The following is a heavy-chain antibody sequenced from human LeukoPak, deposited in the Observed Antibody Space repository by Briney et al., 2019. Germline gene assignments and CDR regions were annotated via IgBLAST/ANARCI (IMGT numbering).Heavy chain of an antibody. Sequence: SQTLSLTCTVSGGSISSGGYYWSWIRQPPGKGLEWIGYIYHSGSTYYNPSLKSRVTISVDRSKNQFSLKLSSVTAADTAVYYCARRVGATPFDLWGQGTLVTVSS. V-gene: IGHV4-30-2*01. CDR3: ARRVGATPFDL. CDR2: IYHSGST. J-gene: IGHJ4*02. D-gene: IGHD1-26*01. CDR1: GGSISSGGYY.